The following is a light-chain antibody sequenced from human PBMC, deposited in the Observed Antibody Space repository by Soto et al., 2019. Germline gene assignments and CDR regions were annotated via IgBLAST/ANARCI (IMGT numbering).Light chain of an antibody. CDR3: LQYGGSPRT. CDR1: QSVSSY. CDR2: DAS. V-gene: IGKV3-11*01. Sequence: EIVLTQSPATLSLSPGERATLSCRASQSVSSYLAWYQQKPGQAPRLLIYDASNRATGIPARFSGSGSGTDFTLTISSLEPEDFAVYFCLQYGGSPRTFGQGTKVEIK. J-gene: IGKJ1*01.